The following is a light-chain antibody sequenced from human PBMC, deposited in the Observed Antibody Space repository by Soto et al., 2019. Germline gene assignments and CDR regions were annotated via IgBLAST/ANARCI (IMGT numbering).Light chain of an antibody. Sequence: EIVMTQSPATLSLSPGERATLSCRASQSVSSNLASYQQKPGQAPRLLIYGASTRATGIPARFSGSGSGTEFTLTISSLQSEDFAVYYCQQYNNWSYTFGQGTKLEIK. CDR1: QSVSSN. V-gene: IGKV3-15*01. J-gene: IGKJ2*01. CDR2: GAS. CDR3: QQYNNWSYT.